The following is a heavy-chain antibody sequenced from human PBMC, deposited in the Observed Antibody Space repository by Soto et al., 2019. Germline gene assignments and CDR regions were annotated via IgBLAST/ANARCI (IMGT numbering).Heavy chain of an antibody. V-gene: IGHV3-23*01. CDR1: GFTFSSYA. D-gene: IGHD3-22*01. Sequence: GVSLRLSCAASGFTFSSYAMSWVRQAPGKGLEWVSAISGSGGSTYYADSVKGRFTISRDNSKNTLYLQMNSLRAEDTAVYYCAKLPYDRSGYYWPSYLHYWGQGTLVTVSA. CDR3: AKLPYDRSGYYWPSYLHY. CDR2: ISGSGGST. J-gene: IGHJ4*02.